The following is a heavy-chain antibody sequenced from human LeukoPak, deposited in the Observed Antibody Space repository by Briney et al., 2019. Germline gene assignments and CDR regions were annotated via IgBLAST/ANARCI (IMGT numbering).Heavy chain of an antibody. J-gene: IGHJ4*02. D-gene: IGHD3-9*01. V-gene: IGHV3-30*18. CDR3: AKVSTLRYFDWPFDY. Sequence: GGSLRLSCAASGFTFSSYGMHWVRQAPGKGLEWVAVISYDGSNKYYADSVKGRFTISRDNSKNTLYLQMNSLRAEDTAVYYCAKVSTLRYFDWPFDYWGQGTLVTVSS. CDR2: ISYDGSNK. CDR1: GFTFSSYG.